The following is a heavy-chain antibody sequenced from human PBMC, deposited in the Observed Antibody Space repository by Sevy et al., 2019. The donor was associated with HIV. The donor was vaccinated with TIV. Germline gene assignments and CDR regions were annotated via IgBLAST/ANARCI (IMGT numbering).Heavy chain of an antibody. CDR3: ARQSLRVPYYFDY. CDR1: GGTFSSYA. V-gene: IGHV1-69*06. Sequence: ASVKVSCKASGGTFSSYAISWVRQAPGQGLEWMGGIIPIFGTANCAQKFQGRVTITADKSTSTAYMELSSLRSEDTAVYYCARQSLRVPYYFDYWGQGTLVTVSS. J-gene: IGHJ4*02. D-gene: IGHD3-3*01. CDR2: IIPIFGTA.